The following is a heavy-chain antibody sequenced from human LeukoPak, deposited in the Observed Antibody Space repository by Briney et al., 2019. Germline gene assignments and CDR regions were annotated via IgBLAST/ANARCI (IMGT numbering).Heavy chain of an antibody. CDR3: VKDLRYSSGRNFDY. CDR1: GFTFSSYS. Sequence: PGGSLRLSCAASGFTFSSYSMNWVRQAPGKGLEWVSYISSSSSTIYYADSVKGRFTISRDNSKNTLYLQMSSLRAEDTAVYYCVKDLRYSSGRNFDYWGQGTLVTVSS. CDR2: ISSSSSTI. D-gene: IGHD6-19*01. V-gene: IGHV3-48*04. J-gene: IGHJ4*02.